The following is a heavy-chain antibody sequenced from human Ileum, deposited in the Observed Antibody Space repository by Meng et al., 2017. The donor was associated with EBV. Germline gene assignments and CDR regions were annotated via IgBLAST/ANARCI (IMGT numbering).Heavy chain of an antibody. CDR2: VYGSEHT. V-gene: IGHV4-39*01. J-gene: IGHJ5*02. Sequence: SRPVFLKPSGTLSHTFSVSTRSISGSTYYWGSIRHPPGKWLEWIGSVYGSEHTYYNPSLKGRVTISVDTSKNPFSLKLISVTAADTAVYYCARPLVLKFLEGGFDPWGQGTLVTVSS. CDR3: ARPLVLKFLEGGFDP. CDR1: TRSISGSTYY. D-gene: IGHD3-3*01.